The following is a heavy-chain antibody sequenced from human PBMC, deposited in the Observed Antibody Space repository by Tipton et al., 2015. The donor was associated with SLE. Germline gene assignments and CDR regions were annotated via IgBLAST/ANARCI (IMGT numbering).Heavy chain of an antibody. V-gene: IGHV4-34*01. J-gene: IGHJ4*02. D-gene: IGHD3-10*01. CDR1: GGSFSGYY. CDR3: ARGHYGSGRCDY. Sequence: TLSLTCAVYGGSFSGYYWSWIRQPPGKGPEWIGEINHSGSTNYNPSLKSRVTISVDTSKNQFSLKLSSVTAADTAVYYCARGHYGSGRCDYWGQGTLVTVSS. CDR2: INHSGST.